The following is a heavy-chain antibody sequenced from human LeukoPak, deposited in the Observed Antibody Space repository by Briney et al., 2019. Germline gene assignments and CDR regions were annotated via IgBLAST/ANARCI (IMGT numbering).Heavy chain of an antibody. CDR2: IYYSGST. CDR1: GGSISSYY. J-gene: IGHJ4*02. Sequence: KPSETLSLTCTVSGGSISSYYWSWLRQPPGKGLEWIGYIYYSGSTNYNPSLKSRVTISVDTSKNQFSLKLSSVTAADTAVYYCAANLMVVTPSHYWGQGTLVTVSS. V-gene: IGHV4-59*08. CDR3: AANLMVVTPSHY. D-gene: IGHD4-23*01.